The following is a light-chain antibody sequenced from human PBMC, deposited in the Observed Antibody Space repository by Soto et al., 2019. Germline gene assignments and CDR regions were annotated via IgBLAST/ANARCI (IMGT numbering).Light chain of an antibody. CDR2: TAS. V-gene: IGKV1-27*01. CDR1: QGIGTS. Sequence: DIQMTQSPPSLSASVGDSVTITCRAKQGIGTSLAWYQQKPGKVPKLLIYTASTLQSGVPSRFSGSGSGTDFTLTISSQQPEDVATYYCQKYSSAPLTFGGGSKVEIK. J-gene: IGKJ4*01. CDR3: QKYSSAPLT.